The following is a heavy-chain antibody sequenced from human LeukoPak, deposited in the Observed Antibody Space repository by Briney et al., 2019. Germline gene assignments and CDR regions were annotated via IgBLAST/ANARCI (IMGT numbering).Heavy chain of an antibody. D-gene: IGHD1-20*01. CDR1: GGSISSYY. J-gene: IGHJ6*03. CDR3: ARDFVYNWNYYYYYYMDV. Sequence: SETLSLTCTVSGGSISSYYWSWIRQPAGKGLEWIGRIYTSGSTNYNPSLKSRVTMSVDTSKNQFSLKLSSVTAADTAVYYCARDFVYNWNYYYYYYMDVWGKGTTVTVSS. CDR2: IYTSGST. V-gene: IGHV4-4*07.